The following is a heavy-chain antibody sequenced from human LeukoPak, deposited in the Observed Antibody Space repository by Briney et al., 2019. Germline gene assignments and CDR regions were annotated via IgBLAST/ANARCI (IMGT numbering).Heavy chain of an antibody. Sequence: GSSVQGSCKASGYTTTGYYIYCLRHDSGKGFEWIASITTNSPGTTYAQIFQCRVTMTRDTSISTAYMELSRLRSDDTAVYYCARDHTSDDFWSAYYDYWGQGTLVTVSS. V-gene: IGHV1-2*02. CDR1: GYTTTGYY. D-gene: IGHD3-3*01. CDR3: ARDHTSDDFWSAYYDY. CDR2: ITTNSPGT. J-gene: IGHJ4*02.